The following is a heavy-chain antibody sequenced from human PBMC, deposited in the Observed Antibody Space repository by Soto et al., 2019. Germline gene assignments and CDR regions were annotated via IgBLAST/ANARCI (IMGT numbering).Heavy chain of an antibody. J-gene: IGHJ4*02. V-gene: IGHV1-3*01. Sequence: ASVKVSCKSSGYSFTTYAIHWVRQAPGQRLQWMGWINAGSGNTKYSQDFQGRVTFTRDTAATTTFMELSSLRSEDTAVYYCARVPPWAPSGTFYLQHYDSWGQGTLVTVSS. CDR2: INAGSGNT. D-gene: IGHD3-10*01. CDR1: GYSFTTYA. CDR3: ARVPPWAPSGTFYLQHYDS.